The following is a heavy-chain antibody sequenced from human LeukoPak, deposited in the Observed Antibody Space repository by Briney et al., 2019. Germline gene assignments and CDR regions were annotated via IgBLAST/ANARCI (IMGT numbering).Heavy chain of an antibody. CDR2: IIPILGIA. J-gene: IGHJ6*02. Sequence: SVKVSCKASGGTFSSYTISWVRQATGQGLEWMGKIIPILGIANYAQKFQGRVTITADKSTSTAYMELSSLRSEDTAVYYCARARDYYGSGSYGMDVWGQGTTVTVSS. CDR1: GGTFSSYT. V-gene: IGHV1-69*02. D-gene: IGHD3-10*01. CDR3: ARARDYYGSGSYGMDV.